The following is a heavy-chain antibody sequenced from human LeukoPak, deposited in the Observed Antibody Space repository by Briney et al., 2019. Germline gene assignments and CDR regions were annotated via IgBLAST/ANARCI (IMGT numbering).Heavy chain of an antibody. CDR3: ARHGGGYDYDY. CDR2: IYSSGSA. CDR1: GVSISSYY. D-gene: IGHD5-12*01. J-gene: IGHJ4*02. Sequence: SETLSLTCTVSGVSISSYYWSWIRQPPGKGLEWIGYIYSSGSAIYNPSLKSRVTISEDTSKNQFSLKLSSVTAADTAVYYCARHGGGYDYDYWGQGTLVTVSS. V-gene: IGHV4-59*08.